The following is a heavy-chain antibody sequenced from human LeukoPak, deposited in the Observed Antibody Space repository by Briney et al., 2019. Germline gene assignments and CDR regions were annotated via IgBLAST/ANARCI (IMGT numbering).Heavy chain of an antibody. CDR1: GFTFSSYA. CDR2: IKSKTDGGTT. D-gene: IGHD2-21*02. CDR3: TTDTAPHTARD. V-gene: IGHV3-15*01. Sequence: GGSLRLSCAASGFTFSSYAISWVRRAPGKGLEWVGRIKSKTDGGTTDYAAPVKGRFTISRDDSKNTLYLQMNSLKTEDTAVYYCTTDTAPHTARDWGQGTLVTVSS. J-gene: IGHJ4*02.